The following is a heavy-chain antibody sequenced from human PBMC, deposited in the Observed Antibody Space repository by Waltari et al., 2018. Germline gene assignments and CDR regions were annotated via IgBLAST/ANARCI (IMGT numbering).Heavy chain of an antibody. V-gene: IGHV1-69-2*01. D-gene: IGHD3-10*01. Sequence: EVQLVQSGAEVKKPGATVKISCKASGYTFTDYYMHWVQQAPGKGLEWMGRVDPEDGETIYAEKFQGRVTITADTSTDTAYMELSSLRSEDTAVYYCAAEFLYYGYRFIGYWGQGTLVTVSS. CDR2: VDPEDGET. CDR3: AAEFLYYGYRFIGY. J-gene: IGHJ4*02. CDR1: GYTFTDYY.